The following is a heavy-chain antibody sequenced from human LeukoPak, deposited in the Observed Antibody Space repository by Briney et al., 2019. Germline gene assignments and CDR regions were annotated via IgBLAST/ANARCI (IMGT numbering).Heavy chain of an antibody. D-gene: IGHD2-2*01. V-gene: IGHV1-69*13. CDR1: GGTFSSYA. Sequence: ASVKVSCKASGGTFSSYAISWVRQAPGQGLEWMGGIIPIFGTANYAQKFQGRVTITADESTSTAYMELSSLRSEDTAVYYCARAGKVLGYCSSTSCSTGWFDPWGQGTLVTVSS. J-gene: IGHJ5*02. CDR3: ARAGKVLGYCSSTSCSTGWFDP. CDR2: IIPIFGTA.